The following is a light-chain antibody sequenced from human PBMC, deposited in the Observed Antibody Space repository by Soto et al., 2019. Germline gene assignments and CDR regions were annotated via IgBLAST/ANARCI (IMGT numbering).Light chain of an antibody. CDR1: QSISNW. Sequence: DIQMTQSPSTLSASVGDRVTITCRASQSISNWLAWYQQKPGKAPKLLIYKASSLQSGVPSRFSGSGSGTEFTLSISSLQPDDFATYSCQQYDSFPRTFGQGTTVEIK. J-gene: IGKJ1*01. CDR3: QQYDSFPRT. CDR2: KAS. V-gene: IGKV1-5*03.